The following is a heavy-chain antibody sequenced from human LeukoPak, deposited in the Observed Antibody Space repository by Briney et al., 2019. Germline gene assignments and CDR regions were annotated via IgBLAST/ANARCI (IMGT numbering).Heavy chain of an antibody. D-gene: IGHD6-19*01. CDR1: GYSFPTYW. CDR2: IDPSDSYT. Sequence: GESLRISCKASGYSFPTYWISWVRQMPGKGLERMGRIDPSDSYTNYSPSFQGHVTISADKSISTAYLQWSSLKASDTAMYYCARGDSSGWSDWGQGTLVTVSS. V-gene: IGHV5-10-1*01. J-gene: IGHJ4*02. CDR3: ARGDSSGWSD.